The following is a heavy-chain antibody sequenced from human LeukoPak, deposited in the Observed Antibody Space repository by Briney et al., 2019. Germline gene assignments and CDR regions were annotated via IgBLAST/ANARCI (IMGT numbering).Heavy chain of an antibody. J-gene: IGHJ4*02. V-gene: IGHV4-4*07. D-gene: IGHD5-18*01. Sequence: SETLSLTCTVSGGSISSYYWSWIRQPAGKGLGWIGRIYTSGSTNYNPSLKSRVTMSVDTSKNQFSLKLSSVTAADTAVYYCVRGGYSYGYGLGLLDYWGQGSLVTVSS. CDR1: GGSISSYY. CDR2: IYTSGST. CDR3: VRGGYSYGYGLGLLDY.